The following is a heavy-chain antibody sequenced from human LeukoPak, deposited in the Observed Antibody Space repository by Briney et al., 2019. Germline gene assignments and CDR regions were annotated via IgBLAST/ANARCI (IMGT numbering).Heavy chain of an antibody. CDR2: INQDASEK. D-gene: IGHD6-13*01. Sequence: GGSLRLSCAASGFTFSSYAMSWVRQAPGKGLEGVGNINQDASEKNYVDSVKGRFTISRDNAENSLYLQMTSLRAEDTAIYYCARDRHINSWSNDRFDYWGQGALVTVSS. J-gene: IGHJ4*02. V-gene: IGHV3-7*01. CDR3: ARDRHINSWSNDRFDY. CDR1: GFTFSSYA.